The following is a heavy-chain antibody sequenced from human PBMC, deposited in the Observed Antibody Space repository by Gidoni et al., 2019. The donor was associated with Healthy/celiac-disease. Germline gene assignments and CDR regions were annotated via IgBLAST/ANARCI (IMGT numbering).Heavy chain of an antibody. CDR3: ATTDILTAGGAFDI. CDR2: IIPILGIA. CDR1: GGTFSSYA. V-gene: IGHV1-69*04. D-gene: IGHD3-9*01. Sequence: QVQLVQSGAEVKKPGSSVKVSCKASGGTFSSYAISWVRQAPGQGLEWMGRIIPILGIANYAQKFQGRVTITADKSTSTAYMELSSLRSEDTAVYYCATTDILTAGGAFDIWGQGTMVTVSS. J-gene: IGHJ3*02.